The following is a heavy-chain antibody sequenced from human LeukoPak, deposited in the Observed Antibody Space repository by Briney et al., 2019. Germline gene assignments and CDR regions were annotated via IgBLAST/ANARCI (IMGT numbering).Heavy chain of an antibody. D-gene: IGHD6-19*01. CDR2: IHYSGST. CDR3: ARVEGGSGWFYFDY. Sequence: SETLSLTCTVSGDSIRSHYWSWIRQPPGKGLECIGAIHYSGSTKYNPSLKSRVTLSADTSKNQFSLKLSSVTAADTAVYYCARVEGGSGWFYFDYWGQGTLVTVSS. J-gene: IGHJ4*02. V-gene: IGHV4-59*11. CDR1: GDSIRSHY.